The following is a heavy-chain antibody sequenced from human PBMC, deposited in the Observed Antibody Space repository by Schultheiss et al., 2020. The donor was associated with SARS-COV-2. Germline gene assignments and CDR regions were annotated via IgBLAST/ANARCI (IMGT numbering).Heavy chain of an antibody. J-gene: IGHJ6*03. CDR3: ARAGGYSYGDYYYYYYMDV. D-gene: IGHD5-18*01. CDR2: IYHSGST. V-gene: IGHV4-39*07. Sequence: SETLSLTCTVSGGSISSYYWSWIRQPPGKGLEWIGSIYHSGSTYYNPSLKSRVTISVDRSKNQFSLKLSSVTAADTAVYYCARAGGYSYGDYYYYYYMDVWGKGTTVTVSS. CDR1: GGSISSYY.